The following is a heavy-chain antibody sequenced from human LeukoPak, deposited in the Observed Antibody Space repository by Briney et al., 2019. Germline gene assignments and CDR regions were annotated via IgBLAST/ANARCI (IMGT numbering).Heavy chain of an antibody. CDR3: ARDSGIAAAAPPGGY. V-gene: IGHV1-46*01. CDR2: INPSGGST. J-gene: IGHJ4*02. D-gene: IGHD6-13*01. Sequence: ASVKVSCKASGYTFTSYYMHWVRQAPGQGLEWMGIINPSGGSTSYAQKFQGRVTMTRDTSTSTVYMELSSLRSDDTAVYYCARDSGIAAAAPPGGYWGQGTLVTVSS. CDR1: GYTFTSYY.